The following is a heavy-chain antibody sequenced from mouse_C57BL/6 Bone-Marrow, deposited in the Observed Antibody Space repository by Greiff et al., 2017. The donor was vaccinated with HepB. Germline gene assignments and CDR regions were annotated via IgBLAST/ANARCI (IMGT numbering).Heavy chain of an antibody. J-gene: IGHJ2*01. Sequence: EVQVVESGGGLVQPGGSLSLSCAASGFTFTDYYMSWVRQPPGKALEWLGFIRNKANGYTTEYSASVKGRFTISRDNSQSILYLQMNALRAEDSATYYCARYNYGSSFSFDYWGQGTTLTVSS. CDR3: ARYNYGSSFSFDY. D-gene: IGHD1-1*01. CDR1: GFTFTDYY. CDR2: IRNKANGYTT. V-gene: IGHV7-3*01.